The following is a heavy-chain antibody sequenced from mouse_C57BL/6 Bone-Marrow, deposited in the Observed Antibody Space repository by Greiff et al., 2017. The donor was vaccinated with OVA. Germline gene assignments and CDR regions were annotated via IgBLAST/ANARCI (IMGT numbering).Heavy chain of an antibody. CDR3: ERDGNYYCGNAWFAY. CDR2: IYPGSGST. Sequence: QVQLQQSGPELVKPGASVKISCKASGYTFTDYYINWVKQRPGQGLEWIGWIYPGSGSTKYNEKFKGKATLTVDTSSSTAYMQLSSLTSEDSAVYVGERDGNYYCGNAWFAYWGQGTLVTVSA. D-gene: IGHD2-1*01. CDR1: GYTFTDYY. V-gene: IGHV1-84*01. J-gene: IGHJ3*01.